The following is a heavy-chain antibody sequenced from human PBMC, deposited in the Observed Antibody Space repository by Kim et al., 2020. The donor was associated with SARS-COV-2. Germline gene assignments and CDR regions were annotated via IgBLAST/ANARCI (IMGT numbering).Heavy chain of an antibody. J-gene: IGHJ4*02. CDR1: GFIFTNYA. CDR3: AKEWRMISLTSGGDYFDY. Sequence: GGSLRLSCAASGFIFTNYAMNWVRQAPGKGLEWVAAISGGGGSTYYADSVKGRFTISRDNSKNTLYLQMNSLRAEDTAVYYCAKEWRMISLTSGGDYFDYWGQGTLVTVSS. D-gene: IGHD3-16*01. V-gene: IGHV3-23*01. CDR2: ISGGGGST.